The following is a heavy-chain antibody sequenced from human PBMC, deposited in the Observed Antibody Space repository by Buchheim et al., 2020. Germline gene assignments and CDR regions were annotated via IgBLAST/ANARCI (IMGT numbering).Heavy chain of an antibody. V-gene: IGHV3-66*01. CDR1: GFTVNNKY. J-gene: IGHJ4*02. D-gene: IGHD4-17*01. CDR2: IHGGGAT. Sequence: EVHLVESGGDLVQPGESLRLSCAASGFTVNNKYMTWVRQAPGKGLECVSIIHGGGATYYAESVTGRFTISRDNSRNILYLHMNSLRVEDTAVYYCASRPDGDYPSFDFWGLGTL. CDR3: ASRPDGDYPSFDF.